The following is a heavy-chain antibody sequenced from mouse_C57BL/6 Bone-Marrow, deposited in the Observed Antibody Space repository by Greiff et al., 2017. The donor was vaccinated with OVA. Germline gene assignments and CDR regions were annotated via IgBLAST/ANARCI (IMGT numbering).Heavy chain of an antibody. J-gene: IGHJ2*01. CDR1: GFTFSDYG. V-gene: IGHV5-17*01. Sequence: EVQVVESGGGLVKPGGSLKLSCAASGFTFSDYGMHWVSQAPEKGLEWVAYISSGSSTIYYADTVKGRFTISRDNANNTLFLQMTSLRSEDTAMYYCAREDCDASFYYGGRGTTLTGSS. CDR2: ISSGSSTI. D-gene: IGHD2-13*01. CDR3: AREDCDASFYY.